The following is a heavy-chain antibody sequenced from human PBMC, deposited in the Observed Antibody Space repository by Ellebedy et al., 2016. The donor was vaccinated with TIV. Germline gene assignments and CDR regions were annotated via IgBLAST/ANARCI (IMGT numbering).Heavy chain of an antibody. V-gene: IGHV4-59*01. J-gene: IGHJ2*01. Sequence: SETLSLTCTVSGGSISSYYWSWIRQPPGKGLEWIGYIYYSGSTNYNPSLKSRVTISVDTSKNQFSLKLSSVTAADTAVYYCARDLHLNYYGSGSYPWWYFDLWGRGTLVTVSS. CDR2: IYYSGST. D-gene: IGHD3-10*01. CDR1: GGSISSYY. CDR3: ARDLHLNYYGSGSYPWWYFDL.